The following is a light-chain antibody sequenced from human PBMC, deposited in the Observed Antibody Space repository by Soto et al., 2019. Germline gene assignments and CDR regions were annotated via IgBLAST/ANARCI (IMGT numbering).Light chain of an antibody. V-gene: IGKV3-20*01. CDR1: QSVNNDY. CDR3: QQYGSSKLT. CDR2: GAS. J-gene: IGKJ4*01. Sequence: IVLTQSPGTLSLSPGERATLSCRASQSVNNDYLAWYQQRPGQAPSLLIYGASRRASGIPDRFSGSGSGTDFTITISGLEPEDFAVYYCQQYGSSKLTFGGGTKVEIK.